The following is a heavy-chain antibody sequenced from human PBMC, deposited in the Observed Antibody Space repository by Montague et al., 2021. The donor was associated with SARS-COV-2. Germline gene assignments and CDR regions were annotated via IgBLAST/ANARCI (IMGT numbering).Heavy chain of an antibody. CDR3: ARAVSVRRAVNWFDP. CDR2: IYYSGGI. D-gene: IGHD3-10*01. V-gene: IGHV4-59*11. J-gene: IGHJ5*02. CDR1: GGSMSDHY. Sequence: SETLSLTCTVSGGSMSDHYWSWIRQPPGKGLEWLAYIYYSGGIXSXASXXXRVTMSVDTSKNQFSLKLTSVTAADTAVYYCARAVSVRRAVNWFDPWGQGTLATVSS.